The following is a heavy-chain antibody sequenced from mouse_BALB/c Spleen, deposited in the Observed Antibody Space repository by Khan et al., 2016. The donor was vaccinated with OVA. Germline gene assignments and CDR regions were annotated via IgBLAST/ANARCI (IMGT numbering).Heavy chain of an antibody. CDR2: IYPGISDT. J-gene: IGHJ2*01. V-gene: IGHV1-5*01. D-gene: IGHD2-4*01. CDR3: TRSYDSFYFDY. CDR1: GYSFTSYW. Sequence: EVQLQESGTVLARPGTSVKMSCKASGYSFTSYWMHWVKQRPGQGLEWIGAIYPGISDTRYNQKFKGKAKLTAVTSASTVSMEFSSLTNEDSAVYYCTRSYDSFYFDYGGQGSTLAVSS.